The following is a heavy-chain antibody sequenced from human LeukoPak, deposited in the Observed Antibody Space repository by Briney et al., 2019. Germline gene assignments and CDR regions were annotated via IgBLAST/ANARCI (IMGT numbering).Heavy chain of an antibody. V-gene: IGHV5-51*01. CDR2: IYPGDSDT. D-gene: IGHD6-13*01. CDR1: GYSFTTYW. Sequence: GESLKISCKGSGYSFTTYWIGWVRQMPGKGLEWMGIIYPGDSDTRYSPSFQGQVTISVDKSISTAYLQWSSLKASDTAMYYCSRHSAAAGTRCGWDVWGQGTTMTVSS. J-gene: IGHJ6*02. CDR3: SRHSAAAGTRCGWDV.